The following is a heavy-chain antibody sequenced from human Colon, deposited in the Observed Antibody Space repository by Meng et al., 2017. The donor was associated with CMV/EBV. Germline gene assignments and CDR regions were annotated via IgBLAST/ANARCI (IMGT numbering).Heavy chain of an antibody. CDR1: GFTLRTSA. Sequence: GGSLRLSCAVAGFTLRTSAVCWVRQAPGKGLTWVSVMYLGGGSTNFADSVKGRFSISRDDSKNTLYLQMNNLRAEDTAVYYCAKVSRTWGYFESWGQGALVTVSS. D-gene: IGHD7-27*01. CDR3: AKVSRTWGYFES. J-gene: IGHJ4*02. V-gene: IGHV3-23*03. CDR2: MYLGGGST.